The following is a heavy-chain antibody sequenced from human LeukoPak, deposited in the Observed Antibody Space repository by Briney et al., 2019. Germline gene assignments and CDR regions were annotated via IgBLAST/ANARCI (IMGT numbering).Heavy chain of an antibody. J-gene: IGHJ6*02. CDR2: INSDGRST. V-gene: IGHV3-74*01. CDR1: GFTFSRYW. Sequence: GGSLRLSCAASGFTFSRYWMHWVRQAPGKGLVWVSRINSDGRSTNFADSVKGRFTISRDNAKNTLYLQMSSLRAEDTAVYFCVRGYSFGPYGMDVWGQGTTVTVSS. CDR3: VRGYSFGPYGMDV. D-gene: IGHD2-15*01.